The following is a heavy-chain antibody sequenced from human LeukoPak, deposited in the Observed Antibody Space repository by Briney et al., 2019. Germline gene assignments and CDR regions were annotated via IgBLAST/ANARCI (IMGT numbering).Heavy chain of an antibody. CDR2: ISSSSDYI. Sequence: PGGSLRLSCAASGFTFSSSTMNWVRRAPGKGLEWVSSISSSSDYIYYADSVKGRLTISRDNAKNSLYLQMNSLRAEDTAVYYCVRIPNSANFPNWFEPWGQGTLVTVSA. J-gene: IGHJ5*02. CDR3: VRIPNSANFPNWFEP. D-gene: IGHD4/OR15-4a*01. V-gene: IGHV3-21*01. CDR1: GFTFSSST.